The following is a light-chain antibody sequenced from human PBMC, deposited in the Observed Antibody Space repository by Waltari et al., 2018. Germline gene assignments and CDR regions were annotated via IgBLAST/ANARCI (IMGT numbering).Light chain of an antibody. CDR1: HLGSKW. CDR3: QTWDSNIFV. J-gene: IGLJ1*01. Sequence: SFELTQPSSVSVSPGQTASIACSGDHLGSKWSSWYQQKAGQSPVLVIYADSERPSGVPGRSSAARSGDTVTLNISGTQDLDEADYYCQTWDSNIFVFGPGTKVTVL. V-gene: IGLV3-1*01. CDR2: ADS.